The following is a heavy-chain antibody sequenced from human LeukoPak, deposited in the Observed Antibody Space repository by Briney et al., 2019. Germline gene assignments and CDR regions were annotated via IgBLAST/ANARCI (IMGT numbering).Heavy chain of an antibody. Sequence: KTGGSLRLSCAASGFTFSDYYMSWIRQAPGKGPEWVSYISSSGSTIYYADSVKGRFTISRDNAKNSLYLQMNSLRAEDTAVYYCARVRGYSYGYEFNYWGQGTLVTVSS. J-gene: IGHJ4*02. D-gene: IGHD5-18*01. CDR1: GFTFSDYY. V-gene: IGHV3-11*01. CDR2: ISSSGSTI. CDR3: ARVRGYSYGYEFNY.